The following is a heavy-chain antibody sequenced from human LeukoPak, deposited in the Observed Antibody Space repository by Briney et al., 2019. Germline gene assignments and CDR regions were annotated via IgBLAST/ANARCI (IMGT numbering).Heavy chain of an antibody. CDR3: ASPIYGDYTENGFDI. J-gene: IGHJ3*02. CDR1: GGSFSGYY. Sequence: SETLSLTCAVYGGSFSGYYWSWIRQPPGKGLEWIGEINHSGSTNYNPSLKSRVTILVDTSKNQFSLKLNSVTAVDTAVYYCASPIYGDYTENGFDIWGQGTMVTVSS. V-gene: IGHV4-34*01. D-gene: IGHD4-17*01. CDR2: INHSGST.